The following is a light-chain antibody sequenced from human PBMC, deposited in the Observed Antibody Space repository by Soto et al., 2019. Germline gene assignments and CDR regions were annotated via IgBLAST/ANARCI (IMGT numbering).Light chain of an antibody. CDR3: QSYDSGLGGYVI. V-gene: IGLV2-14*01. CDR2: EVS. CDR1: SSDVGGYNY. Sequence: QSALTQPASVSGSPGQSITISCTGTSSDVGGYNYVSWYQQHPGKAPKLMIYEVSNRPSGVSNRFSGSKSGTSASLAITGLQAEDEADYYCQSYDSGLGGYVIFGGGTKLTVL. J-gene: IGLJ2*01.